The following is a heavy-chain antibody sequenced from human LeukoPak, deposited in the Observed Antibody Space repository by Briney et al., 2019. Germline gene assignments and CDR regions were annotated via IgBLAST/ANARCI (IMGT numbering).Heavy chain of an antibody. D-gene: IGHD4-17*01. V-gene: IGHV4-4*07. CDR2: IYTSGST. CDR3: ARAPDYGRAYYYYGMDV. CDR1: GGSINNYY. Sequence: SETLSLTCTVSGGSINNYYWSWIRQPAGKGLEWIGRIYTSGSTNYNPSLKSRVTMSVDTSKNQFSLKLSSVTAADTAVYYCARAPDYGRAYYYYGMDVWGQGTTVTVSS. J-gene: IGHJ6*02.